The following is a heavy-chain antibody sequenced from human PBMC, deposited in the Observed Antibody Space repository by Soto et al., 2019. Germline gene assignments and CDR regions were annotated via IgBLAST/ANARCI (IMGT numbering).Heavy chain of an antibody. J-gene: IGHJ4*02. Sequence: GGSLRLSCAASGFTFSSYSMNWVHQAPGKGLEWVSSISSSSSYIYYADSVKGRFTISRDNAKNSLYLQMNSLRAEDTAVYYCARDRTGTTLLDYWGQGTLVTVSS. D-gene: IGHD1-1*01. CDR2: ISSSSSYI. CDR3: ARDRTGTTLLDY. CDR1: GFTFSSYS. V-gene: IGHV3-21*01.